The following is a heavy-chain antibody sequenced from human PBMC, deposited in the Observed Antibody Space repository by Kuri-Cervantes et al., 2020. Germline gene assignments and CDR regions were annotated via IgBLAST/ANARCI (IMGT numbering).Heavy chain of an antibody. CDR2: ISYDGSNK. Sequence: GESLKISCAASGFTFGSYCMHWVRQAPGKGLEWVAVISYDGSNKYYADSVKGRFTISRDNSKNTLYLQMIRLCIAVLQKKIFFYHSYMDVWGKGTTVTVSS. D-gene: IGHD2-15*01. CDR3: FYHSYMDV. V-gene: IGHV3-30*03. CDR1: GFTFGSYC. J-gene: IGHJ6*03.